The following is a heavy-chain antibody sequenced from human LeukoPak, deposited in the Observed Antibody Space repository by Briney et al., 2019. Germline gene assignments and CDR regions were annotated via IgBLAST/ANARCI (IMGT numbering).Heavy chain of an antibody. J-gene: IGHJ3*02. D-gene: IGHD4-17*01. CDR3: AREDGDYGAFDI. V-gene: IGHV3-21*01. Sequence: GGSLRLSCAASGFTFSSYSMNWVRQAPGKGLEWVSSISSSSSYIYYADSVKGRFTISRDNAKNSLYLQMNSLRAEDTAVYYCAREDGDYGAFDIWGQGTMVTVSS. CDR1: GFTFSSYS. CDR2: ISSSSSYI.